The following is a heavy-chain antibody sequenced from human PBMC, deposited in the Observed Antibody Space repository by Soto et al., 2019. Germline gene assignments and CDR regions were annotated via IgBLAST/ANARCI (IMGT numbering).Heavy chain of an antibody. D-gene: IGHD2-15*01. CDR2: IIPIFGTA. Sequence: QVQLVQSGAEVKKPGSSVKVSCKASGGTFSSYAISWVRQAPGQGLEWMGGIIPIFGTANYAQKFQGRVTITADESTSTAYMELSSLRSEDTAVYYCAREVEVVVAATLPGGGMDVWGQGTTVTVSS. CDR3: AREVEVVVAATLPGGGMDV. V-gene: IGHV1-69*01. J-gene: IGHJ6*02. CDR1: GGTFSSYA.